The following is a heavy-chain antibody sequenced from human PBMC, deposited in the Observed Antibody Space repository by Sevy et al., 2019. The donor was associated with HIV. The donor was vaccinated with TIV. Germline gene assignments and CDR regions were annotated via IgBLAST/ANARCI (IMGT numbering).Heavy chain of an antibody. D-gene: IGHD3-22*01. CDR2: ISSNGGST. CDR3: VKDRYYDSSGYYYESPYFDY. V-gene: IGHV3-64D*06. J-gene: IGHJ4*02. CDR1: GFTFSSYA. Sequence: GGSLRLSCSASGFTFSSYAMHWVRQAPGKGLEYVSAISSNGGSTYYADSVKGRFTISRDNSKNTPYLKMNSLRAEDTAVYYCVKDRYYDSSGYYYESPYFDYWGQGTLVTVSS.